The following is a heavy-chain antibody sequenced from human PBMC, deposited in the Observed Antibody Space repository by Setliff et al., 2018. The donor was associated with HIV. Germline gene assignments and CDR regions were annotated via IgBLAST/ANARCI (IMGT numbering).Heavy chain of an antibody. D-gene: IGHD6-19*01. CDR3: ARLPRIALSGTFGWFDP. V-gene: IGHV4-28*01. Sequence: SETLSLTCVVSGYSISSNNWWGWIRQPPGKGLEYIGYIYYTGSTYNNPSLKSRVTMSVDTSKNQFSLNLSSVTAADTAVYYCARLPRIALSGTFGWFDPWGQGTLVTVSS. CDR1: GYSISSNNW. J-gene: IGHJ5*02. CDR2: IYYTGST.